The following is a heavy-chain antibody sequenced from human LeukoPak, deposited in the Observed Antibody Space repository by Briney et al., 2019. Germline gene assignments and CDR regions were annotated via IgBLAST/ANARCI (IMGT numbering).Heavy chain of an antibody. CDR2: IYYSGST. CDR3: ASTLSSGYASDAFDI. J-gene: IGHJ3*02. Sequence: IPSGTLSLTCTVSGGSISSSSYYWGWIRQPPGKGLEWIGSIYYSGSTYYNPSLKSRVTISVDTSKNQFSLKLSSVTAADTAVYYCASTLSSGYASDAFDIWGQGTMVTVSS. CDR1: GGSISSSSYY. D-gene: IGHD3-22*01. V-gene: IGHV4-39*01.